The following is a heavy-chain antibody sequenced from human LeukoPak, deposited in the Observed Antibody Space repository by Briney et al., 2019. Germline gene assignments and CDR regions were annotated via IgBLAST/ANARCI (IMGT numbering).Heavy chain of an antibody. V-gene: IGHV1-2*02. D-gene: IGHD6-19*01. J-gene: IGHJ4*02. CDR1: GYTFTDYN. CDR3: ARSTSGWPLYFDC. CDR2: INPKSGGT. Sequence: ASVKVSCKASGYTFTDYNLHWVRQAPGEGVEWMGWINPKSGGTKFAQKHQGGVTMTADTSIDTAYLELSNLKSDDTAIYYCARSTSGWPLYFDCWGQGTLVTVSS.